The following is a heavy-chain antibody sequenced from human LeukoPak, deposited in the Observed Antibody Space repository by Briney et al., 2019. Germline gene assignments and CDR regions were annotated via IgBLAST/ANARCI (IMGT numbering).Heavy chain of an antibody. CDR3: PRGPPVLRYFNWLSRYYDYGMDG. CDR2: MNPNSGNT. CDR1: GYTFTSYD. Sequence: ASVKVTCKASGYTFTSYDINWVRQATGQGVEWMGWMNPNSGNTGYAQKFQGRVTMTRNTSISTAYLELNSLRSEDTAVYYWPRGPPVLRYFNWLSRYYDYGMDGWGQGATVTASS. D-gene: IGHD3-9*01. V-gene: IGHV1-8*01. J-gene: IGHJ6*02.